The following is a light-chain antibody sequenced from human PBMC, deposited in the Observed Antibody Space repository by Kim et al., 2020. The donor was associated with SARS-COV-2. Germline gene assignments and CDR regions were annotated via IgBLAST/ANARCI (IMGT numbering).Light chain of an antibody. Sequence: GQRVTISCTGSSSNIGAGYDVHWYQQLPGTAPKLLIYGNTNRPSGVPDRFSGSKSGTSASLAIIGLQAEDEANYYCQSYDSSLSVIFGGGTKLTVL. V-gene: IGLV1-40*01. CDR1: SSNIGAGYD. CDR3: QSYDSSLSVI. J-gene: IGLJ2*01. CDR2: GNT.